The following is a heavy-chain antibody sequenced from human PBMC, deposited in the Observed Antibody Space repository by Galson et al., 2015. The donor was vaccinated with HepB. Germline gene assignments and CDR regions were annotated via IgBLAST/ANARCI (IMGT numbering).Heavy chain of an antibody. CDR3: AKRMAFYFEY. J-gene: IGHJ4*02. CDR2: INSARNT. CDR1: GFKFSVFG. Sequence: SLRLSCAASGFKFSVFGMSWARQAPGKGLEWVAHINSARNTFYADSVKGRFTISRDNSKNTLYLQINSLRAEDTAIYFCAKRMAFYFEYWGQGIRVTVSS. D-gene: IGHD2-8*01. V-gene: IGHV3-23*01.